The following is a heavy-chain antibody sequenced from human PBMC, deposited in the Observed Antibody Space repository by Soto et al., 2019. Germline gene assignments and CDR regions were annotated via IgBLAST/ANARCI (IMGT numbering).Heavy chain of an antibody. Sequence: SETLSLTCGVSGGSFSDHYWSWIRQAPGKGLEWIAEINHRGETNHNPSLRSRVTISVDTSKNHFSLKLSSMTAADTAVYFCGRGRGGYRYGGLDYWGQGTQVTVSS. V-gene: IGHV4-34*01. CDR1: GGSFSDHY. D-gene: IGHD5-18*01. CDR3: GRGRGGYRYGGLDY. CDR2: INHRGET. J-gene: IGHJ4*02.